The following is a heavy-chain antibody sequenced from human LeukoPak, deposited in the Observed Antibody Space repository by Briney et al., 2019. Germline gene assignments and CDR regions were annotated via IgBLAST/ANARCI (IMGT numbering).Heavy chain of an antibody. Sequence: GGSLRLSCAASGFTFSSYSMNWVRQAPGKGLEWVSSISSSSSYIYYADSVKGRFTISRDNAKNSLYLHMNILRDEDTAVYYCASGDTNEGFDYWGQGTLVTVSS. D-gene: IGHD5-18*01. CDR1: GFTFSSYS. J-gene: IGHJ4*02. V-gene: IGHV3-21*06. CDR2: ISSSSSYI. CDR3: ASGDTNEGFDY.